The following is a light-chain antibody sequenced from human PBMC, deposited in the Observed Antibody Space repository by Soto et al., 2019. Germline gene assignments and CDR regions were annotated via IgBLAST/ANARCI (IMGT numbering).Light chain of an antibody. CDR3: QKYNNAPLT. Sequence: DIQLTQSPSSLSASMGDRVTITCRASQDIHNYLAWYQQKPGKDPNLLIYTASTLQSRGPSRFSGCGSGTDFTLTISSLQPEDVGTYYCQKYNNAPLTFGPGTKVDFK. J-gene: IGKJ3*01. CDR2: TAS. V-gene: IGKV1-27*01. CDR1: QDIHNY.